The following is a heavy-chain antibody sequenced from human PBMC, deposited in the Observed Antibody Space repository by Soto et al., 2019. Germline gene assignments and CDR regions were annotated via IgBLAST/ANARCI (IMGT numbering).Heavy chain of an antibody. D-gene: IGHD2-21*01. J-gene: IGHJ4*02. Sequence: GGSLRLSCAASGFSFSNSEMNWIRQAPGKGLEWVSHMTGSGRAIYYADSVKGRFTISRDNAKNSLYLHLNSLRAEDTALYYCARSGGDYRPFDSWGQGTPVTVSS. CDR1: GFSFSNSE. CDR2: MTGSGRAI. CDR3: ARSGGDYRPFDS. V-gene: IGHV3-48*03.